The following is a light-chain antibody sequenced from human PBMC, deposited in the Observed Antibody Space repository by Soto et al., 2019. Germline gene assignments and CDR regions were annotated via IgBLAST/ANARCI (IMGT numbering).Light chain of an antibody. J-gene: IGKJ1*01. V-gene: IGKV1-5*03. Sequence: IHLTQSPSVLSASLGDTVTKPXRASWALRGYLAWYQQKPGKAPKXXIYXASSLESGVPSSFSGSGYGTEFTLTISSLQPDDLATYCCQQYNSYWTFGQGTKVDIK. CDR1: WALRGY. CDR2: XAS. CDR3: QQYNSYWT.